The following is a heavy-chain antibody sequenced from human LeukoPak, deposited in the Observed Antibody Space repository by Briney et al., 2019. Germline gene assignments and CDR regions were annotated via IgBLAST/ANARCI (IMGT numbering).Heavy chain of an antibody. J-gene: IGHJ4*02. D-gene: IGHD1-26*01. CDR2: IGTSSSTI. V-gene: IGHV3-48*01. Sequence: GGSLRLSCAASGFTFSTYSMNWVRQAPGKGLEWISYIGTSSSTIWYADSVKGRFTISRDNAKTSMYLQMSSLRAEDTAVYYCARDSAWAFDYWGQGTLVTVSS. CDR3: ARDSAWAFDY. CDR1: GFTFSTYS.